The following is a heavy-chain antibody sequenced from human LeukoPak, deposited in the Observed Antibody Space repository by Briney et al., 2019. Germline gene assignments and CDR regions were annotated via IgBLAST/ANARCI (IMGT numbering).Heavy chain of an antibody. CDR1: GGSFSGYY. V-gene: IGHV4-34*01. J-gene: IGHJ4*02. Sequence: SETLSLTCAVYGGSFSGYYWSWIRQPPGKGLEWIGEINHSGSTNYNPSLKSRVTISVDTSKNQFSLKLSSVTAADTAVYYCARGVYSSPNMPEGSLPNYWGQGTLVTVSS. D-gene: IGHD6-13*01. CDR3: ARGVYSSPNMPEGSLPNY. CDR2: INHSGST.